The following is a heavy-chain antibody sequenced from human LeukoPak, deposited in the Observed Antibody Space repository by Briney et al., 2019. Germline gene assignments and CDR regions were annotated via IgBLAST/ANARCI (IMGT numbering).Heavy chain of an antibody. V-gene: IGHV3-30*02. D-gene: IGHD3-9*01. CDR3: ARGPNYDILTGWRKTHNAFDI. CDR1: GFTFSTYG. CDR2: IRSDGSNK. Sequence: GGSLRLSCAASGFTFSTYGMHWVRQAPGKGLEWVAFIRSDGSNKYYADSVKGRFTISRDNSKNTLYLQMTSLRAEDTAVYYCARGPNYDILTGWRKTHNAFDIWGQGTMVTVSS. J-gene: IGHJ3*02.